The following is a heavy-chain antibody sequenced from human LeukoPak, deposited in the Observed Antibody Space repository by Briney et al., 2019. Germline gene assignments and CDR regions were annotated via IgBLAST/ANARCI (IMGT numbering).Heavy chain of an antibody. CDR2: ISSSSRYI. J-gene: IGHJ2*01. Sequence: GGSLRLSCAASGFTFSTYSMNWVRQAPGKGLEWVSSISSSSRYIYYADSVKGRFTISRDNAKNSLYLQMNSLRAEDTAVYYCARPGATTPYFDLWGRGTLVTVSS. CDR3: ARPGATTPYFDL. D-gene: IGHD1-26*01. V-gene: IGHV3-21*01. CDR1: GFTFSTYS.